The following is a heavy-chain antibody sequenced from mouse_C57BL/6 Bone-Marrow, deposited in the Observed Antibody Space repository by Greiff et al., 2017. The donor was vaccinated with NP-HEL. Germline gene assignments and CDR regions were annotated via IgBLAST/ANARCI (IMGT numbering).Heavy chain of an antibody. D-gene: IGHD2-1*01. CDR1: GYTFTSYW. V-gene: IGHV1-53*01. J-gene: IGHJ3*01. CDR3: ARGGNHVAWFAY. CDR2: INPSNGGT. Sequence: VQLQQPGTELVKPGASVKLSCKASGYTFTSYWMHWVKQRPGQGLEWIGNINPSNGGTNYNEKFKSRATLTVDKSSSTAYMQLSSLTSEDSAVYYCARGGNHVAWFAYWGQGTLVTVSA.